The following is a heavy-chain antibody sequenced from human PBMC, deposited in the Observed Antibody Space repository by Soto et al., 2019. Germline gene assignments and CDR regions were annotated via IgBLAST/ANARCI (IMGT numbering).Heavy chain of an antibody. CDR1: GGTFSSYA. J-gene: IGHJ6*02. CDR3: ARDPRPGNWDYYYYGMDV. V-gene: IGHV1-69*12. D-gene: IGHD3-16*01. CDR2: IIPIFGTA. Sequence: QVQLVQSGAEVKKPGSSVKVSCKASGGTFSSYAISWVRQAPGQGLEWMGGIIPIFGTANYAQKFQGRVTITADESTSTAYMELSSLRSEDTAVYYCARDPRPGNWDYYYYGMDVWGQGTTVTVSS.